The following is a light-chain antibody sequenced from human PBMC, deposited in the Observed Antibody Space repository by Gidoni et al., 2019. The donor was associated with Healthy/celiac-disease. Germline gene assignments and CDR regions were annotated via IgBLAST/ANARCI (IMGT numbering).Light chain of an antibody. V-gene: IGKV3-20*01. J-gene: IGKJ1*01. CDR1: QSVSSSY. Sequence: IVWTQSTGTLSLSPGERATLSCRASQSVSSSYLAWYQQKPGQAPRLLIYGASSRATGIPVRFSGSGSGTDFTLTISRLGPEDVAVYYCQQCGTFGQGTKVEIK. CDR2: GAS. CDR3: QQCGT.